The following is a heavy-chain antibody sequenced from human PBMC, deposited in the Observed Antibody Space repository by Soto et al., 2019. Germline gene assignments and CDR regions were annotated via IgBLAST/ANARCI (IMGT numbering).Heavy chain of an antibody. V-gene: IGHV4-34*01. D-gene: IGHD3-22*01. CDR3: ARQALKIVGQNWFDP. J-gene: IGHJ5*02. Sequence: PSETLSLTCAVYGGSFSGYYWSWIRQPPGKGLEWIGEINHSGSTNYNPSLKSRVTISVDTSKNQFSLKLSSVTAADTALYYCARQALKIVGQNWFDPWGQGTLVTVSS. CDR1: GGSFSGYY. CDR2: INHSGST.